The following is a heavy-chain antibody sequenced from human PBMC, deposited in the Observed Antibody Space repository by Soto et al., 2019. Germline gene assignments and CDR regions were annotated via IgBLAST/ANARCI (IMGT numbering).Heavy chain of an antibody. CDR2: IYYSGST. CDR3: ARGNLDYDSSGYYSRNSDAFDI. CDR1: GGSISSGGYY. D-gene: IGHD3-22*01. Sequence: SETLSLTCTVSGGSISSGGYYWSWIRQHPGKGLEWIVYIYYSGSTYYNPSLKSRVTISVDTSKNQFSLKLSSVTAADTAVYYCARGNLDYDSSGYYSRNSDAFDIWGQGTMVTVSS. V-gene: IGHV4-31*03. J-gene: IGHJ3*02.